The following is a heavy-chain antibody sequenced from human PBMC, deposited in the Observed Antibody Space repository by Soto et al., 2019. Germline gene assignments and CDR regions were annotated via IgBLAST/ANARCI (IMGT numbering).Heavy chain of an antibody. CDR3: ARGPRTQLWLPFAH. CDR2: IYYSGST. V-gene: IGHV4-59*01. Sequence: SETLSLTCTVSGGSISSYYWSWIRQPPGKGLEWIGYIYYSGSTNYNPSLKSRVTISVDTSKNQFSLKLSSVTAADTAVYYCARGPRTQLWLPFAHWGQGTLVTVSS. J-gene: IGHJ1*01. CDR1: GGSISSYY. D-gene: IGHD2-21*01.